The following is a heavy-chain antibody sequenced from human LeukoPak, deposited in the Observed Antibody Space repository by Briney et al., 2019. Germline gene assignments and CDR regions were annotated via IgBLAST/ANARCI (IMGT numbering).Heavy chain of an antibody. CDR3: ARESSGYFY. Sequence: GGSLRLSCAASGFTFSSYAMSWVRQAPGKGLEWVSAISGSGGSTYYADSVKGRFTISRDNAMNSLFLQMNSLRAEDTAVYYCARESSGYFYWGQGTLVTVSS. CDR2: ISGSGGST. D-gene: IGHD3-22*01. V-gene: IGHV3-23*01. CDR1: GFTFSSYA. J-gene: IGHJ4*02.